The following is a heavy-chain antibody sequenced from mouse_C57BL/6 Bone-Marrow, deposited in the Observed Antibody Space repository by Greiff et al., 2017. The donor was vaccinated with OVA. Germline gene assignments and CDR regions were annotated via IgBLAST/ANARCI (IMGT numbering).Heavy chain of an antibody. J-gene: IGHJ2*01. D-gene: IGHD2-3*01. CDR2: ISYDGSN. CDR1: GYSITSGYY. V-gene: IGHV3-6*01. CDR3: ARVRVTYCDY. Sequence: EVKLQESGPGLVKPSQSLSLTCSVTGYSITSGYYWNWLRQFPGNKLEWMGYISYDGSNNYNPSLKNRISITRDTSKNQFFLKLNSVTTEDTATYYCARVRVTYCDYWGQGTTLTVSS.